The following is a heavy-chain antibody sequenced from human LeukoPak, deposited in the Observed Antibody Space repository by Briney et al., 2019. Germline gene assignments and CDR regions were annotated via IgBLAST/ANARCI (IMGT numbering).Heavy chain of an antibody. Sequence: GGSLRLSCAVSGFTFSNAWMSWVRQAPGKGLEWVGRIKSKTDGGTTDYAAPVKGRFTISRDDSKNTLYLQMNSLKTEDTAVYYCTTELLLDYDYFDYWGQGTLATVSS. CDR1: GFTFSNAW. CDR3: TTELLLDYDYFDY. D-gene: IGHD4-17*01. J-gene: IGHJ4*02. V-gene: IGHV3-15*01. CDR2: IKSKTDGGTT.